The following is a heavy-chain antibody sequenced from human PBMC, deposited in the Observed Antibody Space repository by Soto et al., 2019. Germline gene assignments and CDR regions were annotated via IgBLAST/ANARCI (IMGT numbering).Heavy chain of an antibody. CDR1: EFTFRSYA. Sequence: EVQLLESGGGLVQPGGSLRLSCAASEFTFRSYAMAWVRQAPGKGLEWVSGISEKGDTKNYADPVRGRFTISRDNSMNTLDLLMNSLRAEDTAVYYCVKDRATIFGVVWKYGMDVWGQGTTVYVSS. CDR3: VKDRATIFGVVWKYGMDV. J-gene: IGHJ6*02. D-gene: IGHD3-3*01. CDR2: ISEKGDTK. V-gene: IGHV3-23*01.